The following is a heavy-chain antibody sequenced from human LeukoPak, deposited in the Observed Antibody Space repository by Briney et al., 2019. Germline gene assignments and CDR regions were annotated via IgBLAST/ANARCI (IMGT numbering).Heavy chain of an antibody. V-gene: IGHV3-30*03. Sequence: QPGGSLRLSCAASGFTFSGFGMHWVRQAPGKGLQWVAVISSDGSNKFYADSVAGRFTISRDNYKSTVFLQMSSLRPEDTAVYFCGTEGGARGVDTVRYEYWGQGTLVTVSS. CDR3: GTEGGARGVDTVRYEY. D-gene: IGHD2-8*02. CDR1: GFTFSGFG. CDR2: ISSDGSNK. J-gene: IGHJ1*01.